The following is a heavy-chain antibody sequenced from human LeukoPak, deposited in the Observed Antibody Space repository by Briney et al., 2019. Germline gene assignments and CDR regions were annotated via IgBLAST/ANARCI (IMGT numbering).Heavy chain of an antibody. Sequence: SETLSLTCTVSGGSISSYYWSWIRQPAGKGLEWIGRIYTSGSTNYNPSLKSRVTMSVDTSKNQFSLKLSSVTAADTAVYYCASSPPYGILTGSLDYWGQGTLVTVSS. J-gene: IGHJ4*02. V-gene: IGHV4-4*07. CDR3: ASSPPYGILTGSLDY. CDR2: IYTSGST. D-gene: IGHD3-9*01. CDR1: GGSISSYY.